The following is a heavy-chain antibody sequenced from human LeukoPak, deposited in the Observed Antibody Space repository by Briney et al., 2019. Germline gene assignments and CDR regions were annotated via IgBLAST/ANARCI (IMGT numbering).Heavy chain of an antibody. D-gene: IGHD6-19*01. CDR3: AKGSGWPYYFDY. CDR1: GFTFSSYA. J-gene: IGHJ4*02. CDR2: ISGSGSST. V-gene: IGHV3-23*01. Sequence: GGSLRLSCAASGFTFSSYAMTWVRQAPGKGLEWVSAISGSGSSTYYADSVKGRFTISRDNSKSTLYLQMNSLRAEDTAVYYCAKGSGWPYYFDYWGQGTLVTVSS.